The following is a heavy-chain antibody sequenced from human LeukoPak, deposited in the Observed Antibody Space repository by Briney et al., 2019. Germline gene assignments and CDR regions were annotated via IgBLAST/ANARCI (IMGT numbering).Heavy chain of an antibody. V-gene: IGHV4-59*08. J-gene: IGHJ3*02. D-gene: IGHD4-17*01. CDR3: ARHRTYGDYGAYDAFDI. Sequence: SETLSLTCTVSGGSISSYCWSWIRQPPGKGLEWIGYIYYSGSTNYNPSLKSRVTISVDTSKNQFSLKLSSVTAADTAVYYCARHRTYGDYGAYDAFDIWGQGTMVTVSS. CDR2: IYYSGST. CDR1: GGSISSYC.